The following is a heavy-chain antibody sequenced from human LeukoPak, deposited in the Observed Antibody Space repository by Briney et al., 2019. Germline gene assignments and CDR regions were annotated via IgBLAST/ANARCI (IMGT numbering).Heavy chain of an antibody. Sequence: PGGSLRLSCAASGFTFSSYSMNWVRQAPGKGLEWVSSISSSSSYIYYAGSVKGRFTISRDNAKNSLYLQMNSLRAEDTAVYYCARDGVSGWYGGTFDYWGQGTLVTVSS. CDR3: ARDGVSGWYGGTFDY. J-gene: IGHJ4*02. D-gene: IGHD6-19*01. V-gene: IGHV3-21*01. CDR1: GFTFSSYS. CDR2: ISSSSSYI.